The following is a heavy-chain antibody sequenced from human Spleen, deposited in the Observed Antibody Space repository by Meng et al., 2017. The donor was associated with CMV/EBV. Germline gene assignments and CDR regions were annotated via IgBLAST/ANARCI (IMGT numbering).Heavy chain of an antibody. Sequence: GESLKISCAASGFTFSSYAMHWVRQAPGKGLEWVAVISYDGSNKYYADSVKGRFTLSRDNAKNSLYLQMNSLRAEDTAVYYCARDRSGWDLHGPSYYSGMDVWGQGTTVTVSS. J-gene: IGHJ6*02. CDR3: ARDRSGWDLHGPSYYSGMDV. CDR2: ISYDGSNK. CDR1: GFTFSSYA. V-gene: IGHV3-30-3*01. D-gene: IGHD1-26*01.